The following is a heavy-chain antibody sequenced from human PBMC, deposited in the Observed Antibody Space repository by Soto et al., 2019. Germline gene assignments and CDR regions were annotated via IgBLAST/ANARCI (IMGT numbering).Heavy chain of an antibody. V-gene: IGHV5-51*01. CDR2: IYPGDSDT. CDR1: GYTFTSYW. Sequence: GASVKVSCKASGYTFTSYWIGWVRQMPGKGLEWMGIIYPGDSDTRYSPSFQGQVTISADKSISTAYLQWSSLKASDTAMYYCARPRLRGQAAFDIWGQGAMVTVSS. D-gene: IGHD4-17*01. J-gene: IGHJ3*02. CDR3: ARPRLRGQAAFDI.